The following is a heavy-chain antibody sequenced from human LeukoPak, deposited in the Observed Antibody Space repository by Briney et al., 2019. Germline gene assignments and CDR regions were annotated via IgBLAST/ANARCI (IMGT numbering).Heavy chain of an antibody. D-gene: IGHD6-13*01. V-gene: IGHV1-69*13. J-gene: IGHJ6*03. CDR3: ARAQGEAAAGTYYYYYMDV. CDR2: IIPIFGTA. CDR1: GYTFTGYY. Sequence: SVKVSCKASGYTFTGYYMHWVRQAPGQGLEWMGGIIPIFGTANYAQKFQGRVTITADESTSTAYMELSSLRSEDTAVYYCARAQGEAAAGTYYYYYMDVWGKGTTVTVSS.